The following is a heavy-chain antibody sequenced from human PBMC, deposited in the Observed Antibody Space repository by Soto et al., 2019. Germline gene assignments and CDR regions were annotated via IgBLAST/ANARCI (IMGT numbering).Heavy chain of an antibody. CDR2: IFTPRST. J-gene: IGHJ4*02. Sequence: SESLSLTSTVSGGSINSGDYYWSWLRENRGKGLEWSGYIFTPRSTYYNPALKIRVTISLDTSKNIFTLKLRSVTAADTAVAYCARVGSRGYSYGYADYWGQGTLVTVSS. V-gene: IGHV4-31*03. D-gene: IGHD5-18*01. CDR3: ARVGSRGYSYGYADY. CDR1: GGSINSGDYY.